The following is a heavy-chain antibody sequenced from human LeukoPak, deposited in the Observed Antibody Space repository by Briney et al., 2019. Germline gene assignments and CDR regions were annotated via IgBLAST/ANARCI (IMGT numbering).Heavy chain of an antibody. CDR3: AKVRTGHYFDY. Sequence: PGGSLRLSCAASGFTFSHYALSWVRQAPGKGLQWVSSISGSSGSTYYADSVKGRFTISRDNSNNTLYLKMDSLRAEDTAVYYCAKVRTGHYFDYWGQGTPVTVSS. D-gene: IGHD3/OR15-3a*01. J-gene: IGHJ4*02. V-gene: IGHV3-23*01. CDR2: ISGSSGST. CDR1: GFTFSHYA.